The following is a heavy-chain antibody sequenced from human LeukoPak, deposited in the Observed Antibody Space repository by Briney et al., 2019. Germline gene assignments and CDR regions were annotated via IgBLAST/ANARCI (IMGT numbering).Heavy chain of an antibody. CDR1: GGSISSSSYY. Sequence: PSETLSLTCTVSGGSISSSSYYWGWIRQPPGKGLEWIGSIYYSGSTYYNPSLKSRVTISVDTSKNQFSLKLSSVTAADTAVYYCASAVPYYGSGSYYKPTYWGQGTLVTVSS. V-gene: IGHV4-39*01. CDR3: ASAVPYYGSGSYYKPTY. J-gene: IGHJ4*02. CDR2: IYYSGST. D-gene: IGHD3-10*01.